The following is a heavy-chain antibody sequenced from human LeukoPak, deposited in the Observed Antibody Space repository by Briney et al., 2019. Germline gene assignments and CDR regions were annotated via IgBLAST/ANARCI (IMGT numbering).Heavy chain of an antibody. V-gene: IGHV1-18*01. J-gene: IGHJ4*02. Sequence: ASVKVSCKASGYTFTSYGISWVRQAPGQGLEWMGWISAYNGNTNYAQKLQGRVTMTTHTSTSTAYMELRSLRSDDTAVYYCARDALWFGELLNDYWGQGTLVTVSS. CDR1: GYTFTSYG. CDR3: ARDALWFGELLNDY. CDR2: ISAYNGNT. D-gene: IGHD3-10*01.